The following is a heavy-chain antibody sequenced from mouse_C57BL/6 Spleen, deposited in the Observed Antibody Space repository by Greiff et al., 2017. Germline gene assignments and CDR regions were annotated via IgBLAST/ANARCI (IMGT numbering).Heavy chain of an antibody. V-gene: IGHV1-82*01. J-gene: IGHJ3*01. CDR2: NYPGDGDT. CDR1: GYAFSSSW. CDR3: ARSLLAY. Sequence: VQLQQSGPELVKPGASVKISCKASGYAFSSSWMNWVKQRPGKGLEWIGRNYPGDGDTNYNGKFKGKATLTADKSSSTAYMQLSSLTSEDSAVYFCARSLLAYWGQGTLVTVSA.